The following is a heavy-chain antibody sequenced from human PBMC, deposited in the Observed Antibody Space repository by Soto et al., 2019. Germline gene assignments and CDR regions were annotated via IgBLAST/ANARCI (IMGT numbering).Heavy chain of an antibody. CDR1: GLTFDDYV. Sequence: EVELLGSGGGLVQPGRSLRLSCAASGLTFDDYVLYCVRQATGKGLEWVSGISWNSGSLGYADSVKGRFTISRVNAKKSLYLQMNTLRPEAKSLYNCAKGRFLRSMTFVVPDYWGHGNLVTLSS. J-gene: IGHJ4*01. V-gene: IGHV3-9*01. D-gene: IGHD3-16*01. CDR2: ISWNSGSL. CDR3: AKGRFLRSMTFVVPDY.